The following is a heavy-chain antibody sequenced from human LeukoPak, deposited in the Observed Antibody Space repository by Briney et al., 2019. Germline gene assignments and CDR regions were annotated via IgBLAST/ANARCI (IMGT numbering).Heavy chain of an antibody. D-gene: IGHD5-12*01. V-gene: IGHV4-31*03. CDR2: IYYSGST. CDR1: GGSISSGGYY. J-gene: IGHJ6*02. Sequence: SETLSLACTVSGGSISSGGYYWSWIRQHPGKGLEWIGYIYYSGSTYYNPSLKSRVTISVDTSKNQFSLKLSSVTAADTAVYYCARNIVAGADYYYYSMDVWGQGTTVTVSS. CDR3: ARNIVAGADYYYYSMDV.